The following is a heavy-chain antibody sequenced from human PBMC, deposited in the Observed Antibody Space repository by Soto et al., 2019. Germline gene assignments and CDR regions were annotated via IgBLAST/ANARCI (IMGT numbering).Heavy chain of an antibody. Sequence: GGSLRLSCAASEFTFSNYAMSWVRQAPGKGLEWVSSISGSGVGTYTADSVKGRFTISRDNSKNTLNLQINSLRAEDTAVYYCAKHIDQQLPDPSFESWGQGTLVTVSS. D-gene: IGHD6-13*01. CDR1: EFTFSNYA. CDR2: ISGSGVGT. V-gene: IGHV3-23*01. J-gene: IGHJ4*02. CDR3: AKHIDQQLPDPSFES.